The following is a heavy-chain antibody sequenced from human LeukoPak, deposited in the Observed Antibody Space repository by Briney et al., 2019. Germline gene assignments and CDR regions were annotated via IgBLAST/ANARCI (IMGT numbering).Heavy chain of an antibody. J-gene: IGHJ4*02. CDR1: GFTFSSYA. CDR3: XXXXDXXXTYYXXSXSFDY. CDR2: XXXXGGST. Sequence: GGSLRLSCAASGFTFSSYAMSWVRQAPGKGLEWVSAXXXXGGSTYYADXXXGRFTISRDNSKNTLYLQMNSLRAEDTAVYYXXXXXDXXXTYYXXSXSFDYWGQGTLVTVSS. V-gene: IGHV3-23*01. D-gene: IGHD3-10*01.